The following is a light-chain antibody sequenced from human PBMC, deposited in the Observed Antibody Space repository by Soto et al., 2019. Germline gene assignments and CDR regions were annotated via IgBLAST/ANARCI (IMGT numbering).Light chain of an antibody. CDR1: SSDVGVYNY. J-gene: IGLJ1*01. CDR3: CSYAVSQARV. Sequence: QSALTQPRSVSGSPGQSVTISCTGTSSDVGVYNYVSWYQQHPGKAPKLMIYDVTKRPAGVPDRFSGSKSGNTASLTISGLPAEDETEYYCCSYAVSQARVFGSGTKVTIL. V-gene: IGLV2-11*01. CDR2: DVT.